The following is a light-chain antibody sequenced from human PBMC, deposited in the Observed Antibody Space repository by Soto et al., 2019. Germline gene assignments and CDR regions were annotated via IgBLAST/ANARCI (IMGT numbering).Light chain of an antibody. CDR3: CSFAGSSTYV. CDR1: SRDVGSYNL. CDR2: EGT. V-gene: IGLV2-23*01. Sequence: QSALTRPASVSGSPGQSITISCNGTSRDVGSYNLVSWYQQHPGNAPKLIIYEGTKRPSGVSYRFSGSKSGNTASLTISGLQEEDEGDYHCCSFAGSSTYVFGTGTKVPS. J-gene: IGLJ1*01.